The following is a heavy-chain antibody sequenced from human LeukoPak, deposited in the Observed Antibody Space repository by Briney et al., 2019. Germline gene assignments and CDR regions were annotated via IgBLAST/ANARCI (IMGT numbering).Heavy chain of an antibody. V-gene: IGHV1-2*02. CDR1: GYTFTHYY. J-gene: IGHJ4*02. CDR2: IESYTGAS. D-gene: IGHD2-8*02. Sequence: ASVTVSFKSSGYTFTHYYMHWVRQAPGQGREWMGWIESYTGASNSAHKFQGRVTLTRDTSISTAYMELSSLGSDDTALYYCAFEHCSGGCNQPFDSWGQGTLVTVSS. CDR3: AFEHCSGGCNQPFDS.